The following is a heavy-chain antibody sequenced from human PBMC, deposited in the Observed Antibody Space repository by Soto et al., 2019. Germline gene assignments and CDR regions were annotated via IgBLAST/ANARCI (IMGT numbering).Heavy chain of an antibody. J-gene: IGHJ4*02. CDR1: GGTFSSYA. V-gene: IGHV1-69*13. CDR2: IIPIFGTA. D-gene: IGHD6-6*01. CDR3: ARDLSGAIAAPYYFDY. Sequence: SVKVSCKASGGTFSSYAISWVGQAPGQGLEWMGGIIPIFGTANYAQKFQGRVTITADESTSTTYMELSSLRSEDTAVYYCARDLSGAIAAPYYFDYWGQGTLVTVSS.